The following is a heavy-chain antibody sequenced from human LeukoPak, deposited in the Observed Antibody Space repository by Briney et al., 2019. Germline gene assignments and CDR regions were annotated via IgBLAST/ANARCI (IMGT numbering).Heavy chain of an antibody. J-gene: IGHJ4*02. V-gene: IGHV4-30-2*01. CDR2: IYHSGST. CDR1: GGSISSGGYY. D-gene: IGHD4-11*01. CDR3: ARDGMGVYSNLDY. Sequence: SETLSLTCTVSGGSISSGGYYWSWIRQPPGKGLEWIGYIYHSGSTYYNPSLKSRVTISVDRSKNQFSLKLSSVTAADTAVYYCARDGMGVYSNLDYWGQGTLVTVSS.